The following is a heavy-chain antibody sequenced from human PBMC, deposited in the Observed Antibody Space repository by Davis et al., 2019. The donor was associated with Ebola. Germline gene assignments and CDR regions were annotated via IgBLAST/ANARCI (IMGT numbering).Heavy chain of an antibody. D-gene: IGHD1-26*01. J-gene: IGHJ5*01. CDR3: ARRGGSYIRQGFWFDS. Sequence: GESLKISCKGSGYSFSSFWITWVRQVPGKGLEWMGVICPYDSDTRYSPSFEGQVTISVDKSISTAYLQWSSLRASDTAMYYCARRGGSYIRQGFWFDSWGQGTQVTVSS. CDR1: GYSFSSFW. CDR2: ICPYDSDT. V-gene: IGHV5-51*01.